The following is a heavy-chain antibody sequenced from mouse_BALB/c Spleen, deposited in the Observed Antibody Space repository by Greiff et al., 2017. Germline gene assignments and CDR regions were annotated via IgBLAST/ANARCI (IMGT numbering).Heavy chain of an antibody. V-gene: IGHV1-4*02. CDR2: INPSSGYT. J-gene: IGHJ4*01. Sequence: VKLMESAAELARPGASVKMSCKASGYTFTSYTMHWVKQRPGQGLEWIGYINPSSGYTEYNQKFKDKTTLTADKSSSTAYMQLSSLTSEDSAVYYCARRPYAMDYWGQGTSVTVSS. CDR3: ARRPYAMDY. CDR1: GYTFTSYT.